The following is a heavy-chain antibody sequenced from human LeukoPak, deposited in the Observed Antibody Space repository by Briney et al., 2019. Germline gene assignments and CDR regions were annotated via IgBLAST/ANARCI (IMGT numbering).Heavy chain of an antibody. V-gene: IGHV3-11*04. CDR3: ARVGRYYYDSSGFYYVGY. CDR2: ISSSGSTI. Sequence: PGGSPRLSCAASGFTFSDYYMSWIRQAPGKGLEWVSYISSSGSTIYYADSVKGRFTISRDNAKNSLYLQMNSLRAEDTAVYYCARVGRYYYDSSGFYYVGYWGQGTLVTVSS. CDR1: GFTFSDYY. J-gene: IGHJ4*02. D-gene: IGHD3-22*01.